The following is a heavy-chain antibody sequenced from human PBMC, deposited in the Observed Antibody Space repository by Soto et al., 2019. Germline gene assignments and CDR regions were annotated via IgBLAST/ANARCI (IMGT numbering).Heavy chain of an antibody. Sequence: GASVKVSCKASGGTFSSYTISWVRQAPGQGLEWMGRIIPILGIANYAQKFQGRVTITADKSTSTAYMELSSLRSEDTAVYYCARDNDYDILTSPPLDVWGQGTTVTVSS. CDR1: GGTFSSYT. D-gene: IGHD3-9*01. CDR2: IIPILGIA. J-gene: IGHJ6*02. V-gene: IGHV1-69*04. CDR3: ARDNDYDILTSPPLDV.